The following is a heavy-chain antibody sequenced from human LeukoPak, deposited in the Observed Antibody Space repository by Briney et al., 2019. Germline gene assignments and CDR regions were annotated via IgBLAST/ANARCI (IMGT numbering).Heavy chain of an antibody. Sequence: EASVKVYCKASGYTFTSYGISWVRQAPGQGLEWMGWISAYNGETNYAQKLQGRVTMTTDTSTSTAYMELRSLRSDDTAVYYCASGPEQYSSSWYPLSYYYYMDVWGKGTTVTVSS. CDR1: GYTFTSYG. V-gene: IGHV1-18*01. J-gene: IGHJ6*03. D-gene: IGHD6-13*01. CDR3: ASGPEQYSSSWYPLSYYYYMDV. CDR2: ISAYNGET.